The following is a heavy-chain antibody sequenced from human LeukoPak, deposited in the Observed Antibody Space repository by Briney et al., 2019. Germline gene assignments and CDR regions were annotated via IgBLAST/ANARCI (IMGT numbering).Heavy chain of an antibody. CDR2: ISYIGST. V-gene: IGHV4-59*11. J-gene: IGHJ3*02. CDR3: ARDLVTVTKGFDI. CDR1: ADSFSSHY. D-gene: IGHD4-17*01. Sequence: SEALCLTCAVSADSFSSHYWTWIRRPPGKGLEWIGYISYIGSTNYNPSLKSRVTISIDTSKNQFSLKLSSVTAADTAVYYCARDLVTVTKGFDIWGQGTMVTVSS.